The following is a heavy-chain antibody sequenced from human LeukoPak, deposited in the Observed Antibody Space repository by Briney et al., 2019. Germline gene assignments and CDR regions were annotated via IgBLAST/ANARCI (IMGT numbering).Heavy chain of an antibody. CDR2: ISSGGSNM. CDR1: GFTVSSNY. J-gene: IGHJ4*02. Sequence: GGSLRLSCAASGFTVSSNYMSWIRQAPGKGLEWVSYISSGGSNMYYADSVKGRFTISRDNAKNSLYLQMNSLRAEDTAVYYCGRDGSGSPDYWGQGTLVTVSS. V-gene: IGHV3-11*01. D-gene: IGHD3-10*01. CDR3: GRDGSGSPDY.